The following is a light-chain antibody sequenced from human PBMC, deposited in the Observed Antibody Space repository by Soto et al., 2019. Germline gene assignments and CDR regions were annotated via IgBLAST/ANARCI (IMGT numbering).Light chain of an antibody. V-gene: IGLV1-44*01. J-gene: IGLJ2*01. CDR1: RSNIGSNT. CDR3: ATWEDSLNGHVV. CDR2: SNN. Sequence: QAVVTQPPSESGTPGQRVTISCSGSRSNIGSNTVNWYQQLPGTAPKFLIYSNNQRPSGVPKRFSGSKSGTSASLAISGLQSEDEADYYCATWEDSLNGHVVFGGGTNLTVL.